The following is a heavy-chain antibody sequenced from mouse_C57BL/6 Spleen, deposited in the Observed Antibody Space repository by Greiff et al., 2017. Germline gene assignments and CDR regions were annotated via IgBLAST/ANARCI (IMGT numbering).Heavy chain of an antibody. CDR2: ISSGGSYT. CDR3: ARHETTVVATDAMDY. Sequence: EVKLVESGGDLVKPGGSLKLSCAASGFTFSSYGMSWVRQTPDQRLEWVATISSGGSYTYYPDSVKGRFTISRDNAKNTLYLQMSSLKSEDTAMYYCARHETTVVATDAMDYWGQGTSVTVSS. J-gene: IGHJ4*01. D-gene: IGHD1-1*01. CDR1: GFTFSSYG. V-gene: IGHV5-6*01.